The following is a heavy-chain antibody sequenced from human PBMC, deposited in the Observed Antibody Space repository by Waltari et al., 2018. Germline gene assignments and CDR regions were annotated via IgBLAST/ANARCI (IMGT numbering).Heavy chain of an antibody. CDR3: VREPGGQIDYFQY. CDR2: IRYDGSDK. V-gene: IGHV3-30*02. D-gene: IGHD2-8*02. J-gene: IGHJ4*02. CDR1: GFSFRNYA. Sequence: QLVESEGGVVKPGGSLRVSCAVSGFSFRNYAMHWVRQAPGKGLEWVAFIRYDGSDKYYAASVKGRFTISRDNSNNTLFLQMSSLRAEDSGVYYCVREPGGQIDYFQYWGQGRLVTISS.